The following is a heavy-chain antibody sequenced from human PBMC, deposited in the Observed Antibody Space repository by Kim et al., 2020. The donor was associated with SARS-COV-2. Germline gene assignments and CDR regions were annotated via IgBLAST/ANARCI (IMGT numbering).Heavy chain of an antibody. CDR3: AGAYSSGWYYFDY. J-gene: IGHJ4*02. D-gene: IGHD6-19*01. Sequence: GGSLRLSCAASGFTFSSYTMNWVRQAPGKGLEWVSSISSSSGYIYYADSVKGRFTISRDNAKNSPYLQMNSLRAEDTAVYYCAGAYSSGWYYFDYWGQGTLGTVSA. V-gene: IGHV3-21*01. CDR1: GFTFSSYT. CDR2: ISSSSGYI.